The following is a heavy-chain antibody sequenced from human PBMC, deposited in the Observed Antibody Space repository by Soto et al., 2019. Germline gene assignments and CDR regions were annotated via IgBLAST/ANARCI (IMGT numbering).Heavy chain of an antibody. D-gene: IGHD6-19*01. CDR3: TRDGQWLPRDGLRSSYYFDY. J-gene: IGHJ4*02. CDR2: IWYDGGNK. V-gene: IGHV3-33*01. Sequence: QVQLVESGGGVVQPGRSLRLSCAASGFKFSSYVMHWVRQAPGKGLEWVAVIWYDGGNKYYADSVKGRFTISRDNSKNTLYLQMNSLRAEDTALYYCTRDGQWLPRDGLRSSYYFDYWGQGTLVTVSS. CDR1: GFKFSSYV.